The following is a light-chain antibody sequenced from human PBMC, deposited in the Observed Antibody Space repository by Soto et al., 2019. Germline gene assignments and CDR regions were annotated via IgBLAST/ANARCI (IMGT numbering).Light chain of an antibody. CDR1: QGIRND. CDR3: IQDYNYPFT. V-gene: IGKV1-6*01. CDR2: SAS. Sequence: AIQMTQSPSSLSASVGDRVTITCRASQGIRNDLGWYQHKPGKAPKLLIYSASSLQSGVPSRFSGSGSGTDFTLTISSLQPEDSATYYCIQDYNYPFTFGPGTKVDIK. J-gene: IGKJ3*01.